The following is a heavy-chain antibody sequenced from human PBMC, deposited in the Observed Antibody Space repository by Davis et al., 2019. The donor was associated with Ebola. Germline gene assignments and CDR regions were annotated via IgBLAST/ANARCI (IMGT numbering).Heavy chain of an antibody. CDR3: ARLPKIAVAEYYFDY. D-gene: IGHD6-19*01. J-gene: IGHJ4*02. CDR1: GYSFTSYW. Sequence: KVSCKVSGYSFTSYWIGWVRQMPGKGLEWMGIIYPGDSDTRYSPSFQGQVTIAADKSISTAYLQWSSLKASDTAMYYCARLPKIAVAEYYFDYWGQGTLVTVSS. CDR2: IYPGDSDT. V-gene: IGHV5-51*01.